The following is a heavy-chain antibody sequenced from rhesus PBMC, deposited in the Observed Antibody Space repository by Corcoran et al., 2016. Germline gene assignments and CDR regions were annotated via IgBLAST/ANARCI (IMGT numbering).Heavy chain of an antibody. D-gene: IGHD6-25*01. Sequence: EVQLVESGGGLVQPGGSLRLSCAASGVTFRDYYMSWVRQAPGKGLEWVSSISSSSSYIYYADSVKGRFTISRDNAKNSLSLQMNSLKTEDTAVYYCTRDPLGSGRCFDYWGQGVLVTVSS. CDR1: GVTFRDYY. J-gene: IGHJ4*01. CDR3: TRDPLGSGRCFDY. CDR2: ISSSSSYI. V-gene: IGHV3S16*01.